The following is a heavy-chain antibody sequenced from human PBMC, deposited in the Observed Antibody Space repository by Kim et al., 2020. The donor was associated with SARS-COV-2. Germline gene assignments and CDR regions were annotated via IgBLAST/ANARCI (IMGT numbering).Heavy chain of an antibody. CDR2: ISYSGET. CDR1: GDSISSRGYL. V-gene: IGHV4-39*07. CDR3: ASYSNSDCSLRY. Sequence: SETLSLTCTVSGDSISSRGYLWAWIRQSPGMGLEWLASISYSGETYYNPSLKSRGTISKDTSKNQLSLKLNSVTAADTALYYCASYSNSDCSLRYWGQRT. D-gene: IGHD3-10*02. J-gene: IGHJ4*02.